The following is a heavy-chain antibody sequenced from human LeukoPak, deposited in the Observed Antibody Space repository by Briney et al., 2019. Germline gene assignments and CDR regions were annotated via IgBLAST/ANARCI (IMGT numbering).Heavy chain of an antibody. D-gene: IGHD3-3*01. V-gene: IGHV3-7*01. CDR3: AREVPYDFWSGYSPIDY. Sequence: GGSLRLSCAASGFTFSSYWMSWVRQAPGKGLEWVANIKQDGSEKYYVDSVKGRFTIFRDNAKNSLYLQMNSLRAEDTAVYYCAREVPYDFWSGYSPIDYWGQGTLVTVSS. CDR1: GFTFSSYW. CDR2: IKQDGSEK. J-gene: IGHJ4*02.